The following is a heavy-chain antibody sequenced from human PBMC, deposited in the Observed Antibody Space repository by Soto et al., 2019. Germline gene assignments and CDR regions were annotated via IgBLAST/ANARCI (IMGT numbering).Heavy chain of an antibody. CDR2: VRSKTYDGAA. CDR3: TRDGDFYGFDV. Sequence: EVQLVESGGGFVQPGRSLRLSCTFSGFTSGDFALTWVRQAPGKGLEWLGLVRSKTYDGAAEYAASVKGRFTISRDESTSTAFLQMNRLKTEDTAVYYCTRDGDFYGFDVWGQGTTVTVSS. J-gene: IGHJ6*02. CDR1: GFTSGDFA. D-gene: IGHD3-3*01. V-gene: IGHV3-49*04.